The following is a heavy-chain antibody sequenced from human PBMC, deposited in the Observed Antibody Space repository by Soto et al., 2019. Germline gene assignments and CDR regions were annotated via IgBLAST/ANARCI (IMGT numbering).Heavy chain of an antibody. CDR1: GGSIISYY. CDR3: ARGLDYDILTGWAKKIGHYYYGMDV. D-gene: IGHD3-9*01. V-gene: IGHV4-59*01. CDR2: IYYSGST. J-gene: IGHJ6*02. Sequence: SDTLSLTCTVSGGSIISYYWSWIRQPPGKGLEWIGYIYYSGSTNYNPSLKSRVTISVDTSKNQFSLKLSSVTAADTAVYYCARGLDYDILTGWAKKIGHYYYGMDVWGQGTTVT.